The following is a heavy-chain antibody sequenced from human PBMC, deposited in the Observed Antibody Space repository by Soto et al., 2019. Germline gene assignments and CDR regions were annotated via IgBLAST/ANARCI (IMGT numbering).Heavy chain of an antibody. CDR2: INHLETT. V-gene: IGHV4-30-2*01. Sequence: SETLSLTCTVSGASITYGGYSWSWIRQTPGKGLEWIGYINHLETTFYNPSFESRLTLSIDRAKNHFSLNLQSVTAADRAVYYCDRGGFYDSFEYWGQGILVTVSS. J-gene: IGHJ4*02. D-gene: IGHD5-12*01. CDR3: DRGGFYDSFEY. CDR1: GASITYGGYS.